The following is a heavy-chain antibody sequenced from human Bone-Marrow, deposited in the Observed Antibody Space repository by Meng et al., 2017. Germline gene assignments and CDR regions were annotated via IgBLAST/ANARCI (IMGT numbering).Heavy chain of an antibody. J-gene: IGHJ4*02. CDR1: GFTFSSYT. CDR3: ARAYYFESSGYSFLGSYYFDY. V-gene: IGHV3-30*01. Sequence: GESLKISCAGSGFTFSSYTMHWVRQAPGKGLEWVSIISYDGNSKYYGDSVKGRFTISRDNSNNTLYLQVNSLRPEDTAVYYCARAYYFESSGYSFLGSYYFDYWGQGTPVTVSS. CDR2: ISYDGNSK. D-gene: IGHD3-22*01.